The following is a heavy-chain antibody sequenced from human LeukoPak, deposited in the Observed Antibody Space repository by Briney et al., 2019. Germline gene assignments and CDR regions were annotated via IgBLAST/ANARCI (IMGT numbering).Heavy chain of an antibody. CDR1: GGTFSSYA. Sequence: ASVKVSCKASGGTFSSYAISWVRQAPGQGLEWMGGIIPIFGTANYAQKFQGRVTITTDESTSTAYMELSSLRSEDTAVYYCARVPAGITGTTGWFDPWGQGTLVTVSS. CDR3: ARVPAGITGTTGWFDP. V-gene: IGHV1-69*05. CDR2: IIPIFGTA. J-gene: IGHJ5*02. D-gene: IGHD1-7*01.